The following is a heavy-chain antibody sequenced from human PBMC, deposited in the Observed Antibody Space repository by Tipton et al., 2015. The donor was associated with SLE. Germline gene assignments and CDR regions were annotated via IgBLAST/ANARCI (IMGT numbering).Heavy chain of an antibody. Sequence: SLRLSCAASGFTFDDYAMHWVRQAPGKGLEWVSLISWDGGSTYYADSVKGRFTISRDNSKNSLYLQMNSLRAEDTALYYCAKARGHYYGSNGMDVWGQGTTVTVSS. D-gene: IGHD3-10*01. CDR2: ISWDGGST. J-gene: IGHJ6*02. CDR1: GFTFDDYA. V-gene: IGHV3-43D*04. CDR3: AKARGHYYGSNGMDV.